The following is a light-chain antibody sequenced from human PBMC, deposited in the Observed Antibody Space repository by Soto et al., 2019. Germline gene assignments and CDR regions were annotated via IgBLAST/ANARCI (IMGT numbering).Light chain of an antibody. CDR2: DAS. Sequence: EIVLTQSPATLSLSPGERATLSCRASQSVSSYLACYQQKPGQAPRLLIYDASNRATGIPARFSGSGSGTDFTLTISSLEPEDFAVYYCQQRSNWPPRITFGHGTKVDIK. V-gene: IGKV3-11*01. CDR1: QSVSSY. CDR3: QQRSNWPPRIT. J-gene: IGKJ3*01.